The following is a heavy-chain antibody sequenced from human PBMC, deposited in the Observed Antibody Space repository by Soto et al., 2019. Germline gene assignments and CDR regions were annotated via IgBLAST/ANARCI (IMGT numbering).Heavy chain of an antibody. J-gene: IGHJ4*02. CDR3: AATSMYYDFWSGYSGHSDY. Sequence: GGFLRLSCAASGFTFSDHYMDWVRQSPGNGLEWVGRTRNKANSYTTEYAASVKGRFTISRDDSKNSLYMQMNRLKTEDTAVYYCAATSMYYDFWSGYSGHSDYWGQGTLVTVSS. D-gene: IGHD3-3*01. CDR1: GFTFSDHY. V-gene: IGHV3-72*01. CDR2: TRNKANSYTT.